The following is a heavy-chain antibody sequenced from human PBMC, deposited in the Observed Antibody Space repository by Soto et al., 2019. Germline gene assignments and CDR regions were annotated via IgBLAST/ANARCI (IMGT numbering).Heavy chain of an antibody. CDR2: INHSGSI. D-gene: IGHD3-16*02. V-gene: IGHV4-34*01. CDR1: GGSFSGYY. CDR3: ARAPETPPIVRVVVPYFFDS. J-gene: IGHJ4*02. Sequence: SETLSLTCAVYGGSFSGYYWSWIRQPPGKGLEWIGYINHSGSINYNPSLKGRVTISADTSKNQFSLSVSSVTAADTAVYYCARAPETPPIVRVVVPYFFDSWGQGTLVTVSS.